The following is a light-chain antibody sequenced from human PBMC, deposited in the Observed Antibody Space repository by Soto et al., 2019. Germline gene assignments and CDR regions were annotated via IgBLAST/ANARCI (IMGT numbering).Light chain of an antibody. CDR1: SSDVGGYIY. CDR3: SSYTTSSSYV. CDR2: DVT. V-gene: IGLV2-14*01. J-gene: IGLJ1*01. Sequence: QSVLTQPASVSGSHGQSITISCTGTSSDVGGYIYVSWYQQHPGKAPKLMIYDVTGRPSGVSYRFSGSKSGNTASLTISGLQAEDEADYYCSSYTTSSSYVFGTGTKVTVL.